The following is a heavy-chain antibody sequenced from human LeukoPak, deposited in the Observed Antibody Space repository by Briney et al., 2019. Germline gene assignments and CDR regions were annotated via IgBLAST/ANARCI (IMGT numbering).Heavy chain of an antibody. V-gene: IGHV3-23*01. CDR2: IGGSRGGT. D-gene: IGHD5-12*01. Sequence: GGSLRLSCAASGFTFSSYAMSWVRQAPGKGLEWVSSIGGSRGGTYYADSVGGRFTISRDNSKNTLYLQMNSLRAEDTAVYYCAKRVAVDLVATWDSYYFDYWGQGSLVTVSS. J-gene: IGHJ4*02. CDR3: AKRVAVDLVATWDSYYFDY. CDR1: GFTFSSYA.